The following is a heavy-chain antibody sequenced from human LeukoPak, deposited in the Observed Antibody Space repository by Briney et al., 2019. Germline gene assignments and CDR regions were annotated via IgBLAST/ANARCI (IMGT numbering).Heavy chain of an antibody. CDR2: IKQDGSEK. Sequence: GGSLRLSCAASGFTFSSYWMSWVRQAPGKGLEWVANIKQDGSEKYYVDSVKGRFTISRDNSKNALYLQMNSLRAEDTAVYYCARDQGRRGLHYWGQGTLVTVSS. CDR1: GFTFSSYW. V-gene: IGHV3-7*01. D-gene: IGHD3-10*01. J-gene: IGHJ4*02. CDR3: ARDQGRRGLHY.